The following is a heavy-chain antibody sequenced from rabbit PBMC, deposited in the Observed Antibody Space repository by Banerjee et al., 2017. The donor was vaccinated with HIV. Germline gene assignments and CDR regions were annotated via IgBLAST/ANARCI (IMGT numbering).Heavy chain of an antibody. CDR1: GFTLSSYW. Sequence: QEQLEESGGDLVKPEGSLTLTCTASGFTLSSYWMCWVRQAPGKGLEWIACIDRGSSISTYYASWAKGRFTISKTSSTTVTLQMTSLTAADTATYFCARYDSSGWGGDLWGQGTLVTVS. V-gene: IGHV1S45*01. CDR2: IDRGSSIST. D-gene: IGHD4-1*01. CDR3: ARYDSSGWGGDL. J-gene: IGHJ3*01.